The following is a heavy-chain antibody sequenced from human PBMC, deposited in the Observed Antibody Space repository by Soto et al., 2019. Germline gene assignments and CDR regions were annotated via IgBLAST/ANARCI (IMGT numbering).Heavy chain of an antibody. CDR1: GGSIRSFY. Sequence: PSETLSLTCTVSGGSIRSFYWSWIRQPPGKGLEWIGNIYYSRSTNYNPSLKSRVTISVDTSKNQFSLKLSSVTAADTAVYYCARENTAMLVIAFDIWGQGTMVT. V-gene: IGHV4-59*12. D-gene: IGHD5-18*01. J-gene: IGHJ3*02. CDR3: ARENTAMLVIAFDI. CDR2: IYYSRST.